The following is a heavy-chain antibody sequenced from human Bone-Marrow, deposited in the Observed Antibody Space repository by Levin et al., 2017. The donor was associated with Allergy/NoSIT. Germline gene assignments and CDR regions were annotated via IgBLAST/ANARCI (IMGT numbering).Heavy chain of an antibody. V-gene: IGHV3-23*01. CDR3: AKGDIAARPIDIDY. D-gene: IGHD6-6*01. Sequence: PGESLKISCAASGFTFSSYAMSWVRQAPGKGLEWVSAISGSGGSTYYADSVKGRFTISRDNSKNTLYLQMNSLRAEDTAVYYCAKGDIAARPIDIDYWGQGTLVTVSS. CDR2: ISGSGGST. CDR1: GFTFSSYA. J-gene: IGHJ4*02.